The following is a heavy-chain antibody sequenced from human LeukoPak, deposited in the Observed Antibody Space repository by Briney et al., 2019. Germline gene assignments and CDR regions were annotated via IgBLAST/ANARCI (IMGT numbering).Heavy chain of an antibody. CDR2: IKQDGSEK. V-gene: IGHV3-7*02. J-gene: IGHJ4*02. CDR3: AAGSSSWYFDY. D-gene: IGHD6-13*01. Sequence: GSLRLSCAASGFTFSNYWMSWVRQAPGQGLEWVANIKQDGSEKYYVDSVKGRFTISRDNAKNSLYLQMNSLRAEDTAVYYCAAGSSSWYFDYWGQGTLVTVSS. CDR1: GFTFSNYW.